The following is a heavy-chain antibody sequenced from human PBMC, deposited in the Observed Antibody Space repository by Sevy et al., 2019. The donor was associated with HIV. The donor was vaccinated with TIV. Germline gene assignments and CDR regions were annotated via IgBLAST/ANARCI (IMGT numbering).Heavy chain of an antibody. V-gene: IGHV3-43*01. D-gene: IGHD3-10*02. Sequence: GGSLRLSCAVSGFTIDDQTMHWVRQVPGKGLEWVSVLSWNGQTPSYRDSVKGRFTISRDDSENSLYLQMNGLRSEDSSLYYCVKGGTVSLFDYFESWGQGTLVTVSS. CDR3: VKGGTVSLFDYFES. J-gene: IGHJ4*02. CDR1: GFTIDDQT. CDR2: LSWNGQTP.